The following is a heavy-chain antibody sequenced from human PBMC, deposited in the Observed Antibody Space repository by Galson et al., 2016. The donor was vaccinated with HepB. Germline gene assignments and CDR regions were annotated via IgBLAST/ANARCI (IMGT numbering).Heavy chain of an antibody. CDR2: IYSGGST. CDR1: GFTVSSNY. D-gene: IGHD6-19*01. V-gene: IGHV3-53*04. CDR3: ASDVAVTNRPSGDY. J-gene: IGHJ4*02. Sequence: SLRLSCAASGFTVSSNYMTWVRQAPGKGLEWVSVIYSGGSTFYADYVKGRFTISTHNSKNMLYLQMNSLRTEDTAVYYCASDVAVTNRPSGDYWGQGTLVTVSS.